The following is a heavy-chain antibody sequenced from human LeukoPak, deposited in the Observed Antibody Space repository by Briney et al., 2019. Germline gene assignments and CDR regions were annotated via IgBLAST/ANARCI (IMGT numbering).Heavy chain of an antibody. CDR1: GFTFSSYA. D-gene: IGHD3-10*01. J-gene: IGHJ4*02. CDR2: ISSSSSYI. CDR3: AIERGYYGSGSYY. Sequence: GGSLRLSCAASGFTFSSYAMSWVRQAPGKGLEWVSSISSSSSYIYYADSVKGRFTISRDNAKNSLYLQMNSLRAEDTAVYYCAIERGYYGSGSYYWGQGTLVTVSS. V-gene: IGHV3-21*01.